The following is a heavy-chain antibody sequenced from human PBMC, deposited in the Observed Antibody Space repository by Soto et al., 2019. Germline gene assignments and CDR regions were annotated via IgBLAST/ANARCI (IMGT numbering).Heavy chain of an antibody. CDR2: IIPLFGTA. V-gene: IGHV1-69*13. Sequence: SVKVSCKTSGGTFSTYASYWVRQAPGQGLEWMGAIIPLFGTADYAQKFQGRVTITADESTSTAYMELSSLRSEDTAVYYCARPKGSYSSGYYYFDYWGQGTLVTVSS. J-gene: IGHJ4*02. CDR3: ARPKGSYSSGYYYFDY. D-gene: IGHD6-19*01. CDR1: GGTFSTYA.